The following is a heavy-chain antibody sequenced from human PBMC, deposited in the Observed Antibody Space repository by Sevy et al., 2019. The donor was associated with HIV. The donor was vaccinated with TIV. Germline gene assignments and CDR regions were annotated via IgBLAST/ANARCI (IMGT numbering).Heavy chain of an antibody. D-gene: IGHD2-2*01. V-gene: IGHV3-15*01. CDR2: IKSKTDGGTT. CDR1: GFTFSNAW. Sequence: GGSLRLSCAASGFTFSNAWMSWVRQAPGKGLEWVGRIKSKTDGGTTDYAAPVKGRFTISRDDSKNTLYLQMNSLKTEDTAVYYCTTKTPSYCSSTSCYGLEVLAARSFFYGMDVWGQGTTLTVSS. CDR3: TTKTPSYCSSTSCYGLEVLAARSFFYGMDV. J-gene: IGHJ6*02.